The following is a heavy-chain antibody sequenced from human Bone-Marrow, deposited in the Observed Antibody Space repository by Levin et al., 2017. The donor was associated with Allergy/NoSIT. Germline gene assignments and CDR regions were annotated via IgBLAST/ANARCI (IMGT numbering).Heavy chain of an antibody. CDR3: AGRPYCSTGSCDAVFDY. CDR1: GGSISVSSHY. Sequence: PSETLSLTCTVSGGSISVSSHYWGWIRQPPGKGLEWIGTLYYSGSTYYNASLKSRVTISVDTSKNQFSLKLSSVTAADTAGYYCAGRPYCSTGSCDAVFDYWGRGTLVTVSS. V-gene: IGHV4-39*01. J-gene: IGHJ2*01. D-gene: IGHD2-2*01. CDR2: LYYSGST.